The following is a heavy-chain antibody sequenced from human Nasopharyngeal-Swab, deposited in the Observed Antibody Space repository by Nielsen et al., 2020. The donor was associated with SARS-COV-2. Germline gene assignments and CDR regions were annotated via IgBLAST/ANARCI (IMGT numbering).Heavy chain of an antibody. CDR1: GDSVSSINQL. D-gene: IGHD1-1*01. CDR3: ARGTPFDY. Sequence: SETLSLTCTVSGDSVSSINQLWGWIRQPPGKGLEWIGSISHSGTTYFNPSLKSRVTISLDASNNQFSLRLSSVTAADTAMFYCARGTPFDYWGQGILVTVSS. CDR2: ISHSGTT. V-gene: IGHV4-39*07. J-gene: IGHJ4*02.